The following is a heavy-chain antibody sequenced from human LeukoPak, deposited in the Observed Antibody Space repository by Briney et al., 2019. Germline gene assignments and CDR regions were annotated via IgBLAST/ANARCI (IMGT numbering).Heavy chain of an antibody. V-gene: IGHV3-33*03. D-gene: IGHD3-10*01. Sequence: GGSLRLSCAASGFTFSSYGMHWVRQAPGKGLEWVAVIWYDGSNKYYADSVKGRFTISRDKSKNTLYLQMNSLRAEDTAVYYCAKPLGFGELLGFDYWGQGTLVTVSS. CDR1: GFTFSSYG. CDR3: AKPLGFGELLGFDY. CDR2: IWYDGSNK. J-gene: IGHJ4*02.